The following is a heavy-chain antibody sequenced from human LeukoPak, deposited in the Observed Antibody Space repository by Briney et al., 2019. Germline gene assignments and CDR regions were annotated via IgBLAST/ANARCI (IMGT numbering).Heavy chain of an antibody. CDR3: ARMDCGGDCYKGYYFDY. V-gene: IGHV3-7*01. CDR1: GFTFSSYW. Sequence: QPGGSLRLSCAASGFTFSSYWMSWVRQAPGKGLEWVANIKQDGSEKYYVDSVKGRFTISRDNAKNSLYLQMNSLRAEDTAVYYCARMDCGGDCYKGYYFDYWGQGTLVTVSS. D-gene: IGHD2-21*01. J-gene: IGHJ4*02. CDR2: IKQDGSEK.